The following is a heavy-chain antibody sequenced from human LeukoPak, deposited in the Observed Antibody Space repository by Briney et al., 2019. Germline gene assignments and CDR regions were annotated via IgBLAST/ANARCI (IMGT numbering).Heavy chain of an antibody. CDR2: ITPIFGTA. CDR1: GGTFSSYA. V-gene: IGHV1-69*01. J-gene: IGHJ4*02. D-gene: IGHD2-21*02. Sequence: ASVKVSCKASGGTFSSYAISWVRQAPGQGLEWMGGITPIFGTANYAQKFQGRVTITADESTSTAYMELSSLRSEDTAVYYCARVERGDCYADYWGQGTLVTVSS. CDR3: ARVERGDCYADY.